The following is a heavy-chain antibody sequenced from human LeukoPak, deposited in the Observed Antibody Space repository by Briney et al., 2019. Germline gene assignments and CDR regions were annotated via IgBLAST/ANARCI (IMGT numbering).Heavy chain of an antibody. CDR2: IWSDGNNK. D-gene: IGHD7-27*01. V-gene: IGHV3-33*08. CDR1: GFTFSSIA. CDR3: AREKRAGTGGSMATFDL. J-gene: IGHJ3*01. Sequence: GGSLRLSCAASGFTFSSIAMSWVRQAPGKGLEWVAVIWSDGNNKYYAESVVGRFTISRDNSKNTLSLQMDSLRAEDTAVYYCAREKRAGTGGSMATFDLWGQGTLVTVSS.